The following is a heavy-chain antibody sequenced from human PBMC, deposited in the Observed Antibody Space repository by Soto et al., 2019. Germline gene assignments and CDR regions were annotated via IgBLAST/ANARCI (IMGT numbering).Heavy chain of an antibody. CDR1: GGTFSRYA. CDR3: TRDGARYDFSGYYFLS. D-gene: IGHD3-22*01. V-gene: IGHV1-69*01. Sequence: QVQLVQSGPEVKKPGSSVKVSCKASGGTFSRYAINWGRQAPGQVLEWMGGITPMFGKSNYAQKFQGRVTISAYESTITGYMELRNLRSDDTDVYYGTRDGARYDFSGYYFLSGGEGTLVAVSS. J-gene: IGHJ4*02. CDR2: ITPMFGKS.